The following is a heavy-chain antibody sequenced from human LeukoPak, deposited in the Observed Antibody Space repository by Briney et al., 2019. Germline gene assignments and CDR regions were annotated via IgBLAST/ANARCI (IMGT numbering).Heavy chain of an antibody. J-gene: IGHJ4*02. CDR1: GYTFTSYY. CDR2: INPSGGST. V-gene: IGHV1-46*01. Sequence: GASXXVSCKASGYTFTSYYMHWVRQAPGQGLEWMGIINPSGGSTSYAQKFQGRVTMTRDTSTSTVYMELSSLRSEDTAVYYCARSWEGYYFDYWGQGTLVTVSS. CDR3: ARSWEGYYFDY. D-gene: IGHD1-26*01.